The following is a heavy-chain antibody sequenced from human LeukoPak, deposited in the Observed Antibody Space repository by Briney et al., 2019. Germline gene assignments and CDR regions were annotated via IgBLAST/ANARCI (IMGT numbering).Heavy chain of an antibody. Sequence: SETLSLTCTVSGGSISSGSYYWSWIRQPAGKGLEWIGYIYYSGSTNYNPSLKSRVTISVDTSKNQFSLKLSSVTAADTAVYYCARFYGDYRGPYFDYWGQGTLVTVSS. CDR2: IYYSGST. CDR1: GGSISSGSYY. J-gene: IGHJ4*02. CDR3: ARFYGDYRGPYFDY. V-gene: IGHV4-61*10. D-gene: IGHD4-17*01.